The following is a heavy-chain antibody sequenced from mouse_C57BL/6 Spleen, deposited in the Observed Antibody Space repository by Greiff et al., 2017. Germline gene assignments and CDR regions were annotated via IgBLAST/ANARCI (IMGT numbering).Heavy chain of an antibody. CDR3: ARPSRGYFDV. Sequence: EVQLQQSGPELVKPGASVKISCKASGYTFTDYYMNWVKQSHGKSLEWIGDINPNNGGTSYNQKFKGKATLTVDKSSSTAYMELRSLTSEDSAVYYCARPSRGYFDVWGTGTTVTVSS. CDR1: GYTFTDYY. V-gene: IGHV1-26*01. J-gene: IGHJ1*03. CDR2: INPNNGGT. D-gene: IGHD3-1*01.